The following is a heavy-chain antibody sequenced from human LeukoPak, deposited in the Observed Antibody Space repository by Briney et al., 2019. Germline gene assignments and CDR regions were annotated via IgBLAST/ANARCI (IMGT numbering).Heavy chain of an antibody. CDR1: GGSFSGYY. V-gene: IGHV4-34*01. Sequence: PSETLSLTCAVYGGSFSGYYWSWIRQPPGKGLEWIGEINHSGSTNYNPSLKSRVTISVDTSKNQFSLKLSSVTAADTAVYYCARGRLVRGMDVWGQGTTVTVSS. J-gene: IGHJ6*02. CDR3: ARGRLVRGMDV. CDR2: INHSGST. D-gene: IGHD6-19*01.